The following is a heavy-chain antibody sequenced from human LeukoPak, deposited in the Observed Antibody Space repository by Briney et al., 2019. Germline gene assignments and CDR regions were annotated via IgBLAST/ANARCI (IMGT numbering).Heavy chain of an antibody. CDR2: IYYSGNT. V-gene: IGHV4-30-4*08. J-gene: IGHJ4*02. D-gene: IGHD6-19*01. CDR3: AIDTSGRGGGLF. CDR1: GGSLSSCDYY. Sequence: SQTLSLTCTVSGGSLSSCDYYCTWIRQPPGKGLEWIGYIYYSGNTYYNPSLKSRVTISLDTSKNQCSLRLSSVTAADTAMYYCAIDTSGRGGGLFWGQGSMVTVSS.